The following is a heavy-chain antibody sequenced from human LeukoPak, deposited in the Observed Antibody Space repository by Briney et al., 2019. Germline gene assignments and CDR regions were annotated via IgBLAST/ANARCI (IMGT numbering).Heavy chain of an antibody. V-gene: IGHV3-66*01. CDR3: ARVIEARHFDY. CDR2: IYSGGST. J-gene: IGHJ4*02. Sequence: AGSLRLSCAASGFSVSSSYMSWVRQAPGKGLEWVSLIYSGGSTYYADSVKGKFTISRDNSKNTMFLQMNSLRDEDTAVYYCARVIEARHFDYWGQGTLVTVSS. CDR1: GFSVSSSY. D-gene: IGHD6-6*01.